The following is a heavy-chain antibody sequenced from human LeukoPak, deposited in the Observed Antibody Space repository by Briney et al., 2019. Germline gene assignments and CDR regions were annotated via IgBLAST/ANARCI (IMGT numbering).Heavy chain of an antibody. J-gene: IGHJ6*03. CDR2: ISASNGKT. V-gene: IGHV1-18*01. Sequence: GSVKVSCKASDYTFTNYGISWVRQAPGQGLEWMGWISASNGKTNSAQKFQGRVTMTTDTSTTTAYMELRSLTSDDTAVYYCARGLVPYTSGWFSGYYYYYMDVWGKGTTVTISS. CDR3: ARGLVPYTSGWFSGYYYYYMDV. CDR1: DYTFTNYG. D-gene: IGHD6-19*01.